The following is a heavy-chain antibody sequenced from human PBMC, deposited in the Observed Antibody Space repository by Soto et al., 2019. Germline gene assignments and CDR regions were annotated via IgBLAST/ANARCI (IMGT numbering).Heavy chain of an antibody. D-gene: IGHD5-18*01. V-gene: IGHV3-21*04. CDR1: GFTFSSYS. Sequence: PGGSLRLSCAASGFTFSSYSMNWVRQAPGKGLEWVSSISSSSSYIYYADSVKGRFTISRDNSKNTLYLQMNSLRAEDTAVYYCAKTGGYSYGYPNYWGQGTLVTVSS. CDR2: ISSSSSYI. J-gene: IGHJ4*02. CDR3: AKTGGYSYGYPNY.